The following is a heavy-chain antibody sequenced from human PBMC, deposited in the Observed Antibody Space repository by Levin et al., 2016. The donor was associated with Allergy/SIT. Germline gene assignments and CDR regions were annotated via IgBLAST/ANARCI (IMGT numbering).Heavy chain of an antibody. CDR3: AGSSLTGGMDV. CDR2: ISAYNGNT. J-gene: IGHJ6*02. Sequence: WVRQAPGQGLEWVGWISAYNGNTNYAQKFQGRVTITADKSTSTAYMELSSLRSEDTAVYYCAGSSLTGGMDVWGQGTTVTVSS. D-gene: IGHD6-13*01. V-gene: IGHV1-18*01.